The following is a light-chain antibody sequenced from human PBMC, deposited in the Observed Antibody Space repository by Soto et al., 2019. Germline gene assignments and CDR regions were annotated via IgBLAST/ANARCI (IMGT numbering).Light chain of an antibody. V-gene: IGLV3-1*01. J-gene: IGLJ2*01. CDR3: QAWDSSVV. CDR2: QDS. Sequence: SYELTQPPSVSVSPGQTASVTCSGDKLGDKYACWYQQKPGQSPVLVIYQDSKRPSGIPERFSGSNSGNTATLTISGTQAMDEADYYGQAWDSSVVFGGGTKVTVL. CDR1: KLGDKY.